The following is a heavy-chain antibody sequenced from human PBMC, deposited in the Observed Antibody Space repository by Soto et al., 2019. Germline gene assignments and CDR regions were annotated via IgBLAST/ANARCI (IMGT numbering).Heavy chain of an antibody. D-gene: IGHD3-10*01. CDR1: GGTFSSYT. J-gene: IGHJ4*02. CDR2: IIPILGIA. CDR3: ARGRFWELSRDSPFDY. Sequence: QVQLVQSGAEVKKPGSSVKVSCKASGGTFSSYTISWVRQAPGQGLEWMGRIIPILGIANYAQKFQGRVTINADKSTSTAYMELSSLRSEDTAVYYCARGRFWELSRDSPFDYWGQGTLVTVSS. V-gene: IGHV1-69*02.